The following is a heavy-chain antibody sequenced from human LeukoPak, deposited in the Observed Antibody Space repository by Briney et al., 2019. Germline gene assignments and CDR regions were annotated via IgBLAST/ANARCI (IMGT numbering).Heavy chain of an antibody. Sequence: GGSLRLSCAASGFTFSSYWMSWVRQAPGKGLEWVANIKQDGSEKYYVDSVKGRFTISRDNAKNPLYLQMNSLRAEDTAVYYCAREGRTYYDFWSGYSYAFDIWGQGTMVTVSS. CDR2: IKQDGSEK. J-gene: IGHJ3*02. V-gene: IGHV3-7*01. CDR3: AREGRTYYDFWSGYSYAFDI. D-gene: IGHD3-3*01. CDR1: GFTFSSYW.